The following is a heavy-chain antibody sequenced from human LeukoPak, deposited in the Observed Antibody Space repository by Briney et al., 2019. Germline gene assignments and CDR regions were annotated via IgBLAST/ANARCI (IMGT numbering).Heavy chain of an antibody. CDR1: GGTFSSYT. D-gene: IGHD3-22*01. CDR2: IIPIFGTA. V-gene: IGHV1-69*13. J-gene: IGHJ3*02. CDR3: ARGGSSGYYFFPSGNGDAFDI. Sequence: SVKVSCKASGGTFSSYTISWVRQAPGQGLEWMGGIIPIFGTANYAQKFQGRVTITADESTSTAYMELSSLRSEDTAVYYCARGGSSGYYFFPSGNGDAFDIWGQGTMVTVSS.